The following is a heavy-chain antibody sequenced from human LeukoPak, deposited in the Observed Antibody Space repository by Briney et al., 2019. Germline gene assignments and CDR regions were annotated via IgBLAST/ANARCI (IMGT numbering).Heavy chain of an antibody. V-gene: IGHV4-59*01. Sequence: SETLSLTCSVSGDSITTYYWTWICQSPGKGLEWIGYVYYNVNTNYNPSLKSRVTISVDTSKNQFFLRLTSVTAADTAVYYCAREKGGKRFDLWDQGTLVMVSS. D-gene: IGHD1-26*01. J-gene: IGHJ5*02. CDR2: VYYNVNT. CDR1: GDSITTYY. CDR3: AREKGGKRFDL.